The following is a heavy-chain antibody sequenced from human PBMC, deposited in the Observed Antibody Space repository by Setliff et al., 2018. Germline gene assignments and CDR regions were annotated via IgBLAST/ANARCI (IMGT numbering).Heavy chain of an antibody. Sequence: AGASLKISCAASGFTFSNAWMSWVRQAPGKGLEWVGRVKSKSEGGTTHYAGPVKGRITVSRDDSKNTLYLDLNSLQIEDTAVYYCTTAGSSDWVPIAYWGQGTLVTVSS. CDR2: VKSKSEGGTT. CDR1: GFTFSNAW. D-gene: IGHD3-10*01. CDR3: TTAGSSDWVPIAY. J-gene: IGHJ4*02. V-gene: IGHV3-15*05.